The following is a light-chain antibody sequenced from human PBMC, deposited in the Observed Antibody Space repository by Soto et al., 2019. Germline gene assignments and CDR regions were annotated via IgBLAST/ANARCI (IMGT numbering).Light chain of an antibody. V-gene: IGLV2-14*01. CDR2: EVS. CDR1: SSDVGGYSF. CDR3: SSYTSRSTLV. Sequence: QSALTQPASVSGSPGQSITISCTGTSSDVGGYSFVSWYQQHPGKAPHLMIYEVSNRPSGVSNRFSGSKSGNAASLSIAGLQAEDEADYYFSSYTSRSTLVFGNGTKVTVL. J-gene: IGLJ1*01.